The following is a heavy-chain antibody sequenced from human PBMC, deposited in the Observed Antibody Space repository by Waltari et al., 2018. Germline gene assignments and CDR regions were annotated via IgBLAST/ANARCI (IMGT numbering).Heavy chain of an antibody. CDR1: GYSISSTYF. Sequence: QVQLQESGPGLAKPSETLSLTCAVSGYSISSTYFWGWVRQPPGKGLEWIGHIYDSETIFYNPSLKSRVTISLDTSKNHFSLKLSSLTAADTAVYFCARGLSKVADYWGQGILVTVSS. CDR3: ARGLSKVADY. D-gene: IGHD1-26*01. CDR2: IYDSETI. V-gene: IGHV4-38-2*01. J-gene: IGHJ4*02.